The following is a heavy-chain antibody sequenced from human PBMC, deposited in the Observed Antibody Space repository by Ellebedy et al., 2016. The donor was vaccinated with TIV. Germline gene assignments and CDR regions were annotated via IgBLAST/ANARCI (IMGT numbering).Heavy chain of an antibody. J-gene: IGHJ4*02. V-gene: IGHV1-8*01. CDR1: ADTFSNYE. D-gene: IGHD1-26*01. CDR3: ATQGATGFDY. CDR2: MNPKRGNT. Sequence: AASVKVSCKASADTFSNYEINWVRQALGQGLEWRGWMNPKRGNTGYAQEFQGRLTMTRNTSISTAYMEMSSLKSEDTALYYCATQGATGFDYWGQGSLVTVSS.